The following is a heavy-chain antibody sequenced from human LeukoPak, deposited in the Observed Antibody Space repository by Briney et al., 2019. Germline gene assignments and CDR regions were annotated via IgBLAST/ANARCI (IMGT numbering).Heavy chain of an antibody. J-gene: IGHJ5*02. CDR1: GGSFSGYY. CDR2: INHSGST. V-gene: IGHV4-34*01. D-gene: IGHD3-22*01. Sequence: NSSETLSLTCAVYGGSFSGYYWSWIRQPPGKGLEWIGEINHSGSTNYNPSLKSRVTISVDTSKNQFSLKLSSVTAADTAVYYCARDYYDSSGNVSPFDPWGQGTLVTVSS. CDR3: ARDYYDSSGNVSPFDP.